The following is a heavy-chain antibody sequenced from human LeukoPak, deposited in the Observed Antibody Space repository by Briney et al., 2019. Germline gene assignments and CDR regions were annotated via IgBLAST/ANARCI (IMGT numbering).Heavy chain of an antibody. J-gene: IGHJ5*02. CDR3: ARRANNWNSVEFDP. Sequence: SETLSLTCTVPGGSISGYYWSWIRQHPGKGLEWMGYIHYTGSTNYNPSLKSRVTISVDTSKNHFSLKLNSVTAADTAVYYCARRANNWNSVEFDPWGQGTLVTVSS. CDR2: IHYTGST. D-gene: IGHD1-7*01. CDR1: GGSISGYY. V-gene: IGHV4-59*08.